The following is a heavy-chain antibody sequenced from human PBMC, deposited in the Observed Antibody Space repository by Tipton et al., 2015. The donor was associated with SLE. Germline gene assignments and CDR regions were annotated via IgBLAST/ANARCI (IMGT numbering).Heavy chain of an antibody. V-gene: IGHV4-61*01. CDR1: GGSISSSNW. D-gene: IGHD5-18*01. CDR3: SCGYSYGFDY. Sequence: TLSLTCAVSGGSISSSNWWSWIRQPPGKGLEWIGYIYYSGSTNYNPSLKSRVTISVDTSKNQFSLKLSSVTAADTAVYYCSCGYSYGFDYWGQGTLVTVSS. CDR2: IYYSGST. J-gene: IGHJ4*02.